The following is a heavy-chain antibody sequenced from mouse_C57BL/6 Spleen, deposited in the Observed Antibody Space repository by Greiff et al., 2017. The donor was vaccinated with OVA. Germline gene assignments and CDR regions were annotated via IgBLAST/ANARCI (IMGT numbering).Heavy chain of an antibody. Sequence: EVKLVESEGGLVQPGSSMKLSCTASGFTFSDYYMAWVRQVPEKGLEWVANINYDGSSTYYLDSLKSRFIISRDNAKNILYLQMSSLKSEDTATYYCARGRGGYGGAMDYWGQGTSVTVSS. J-gene: IGHJ4*01. CDR2: INYDGSST. V-gene: IGHV5-16*01. CDR1: GFTFSDYY. D-gene: IGHD1-1*02. CDR3: ARGRGGYGGAMDY.